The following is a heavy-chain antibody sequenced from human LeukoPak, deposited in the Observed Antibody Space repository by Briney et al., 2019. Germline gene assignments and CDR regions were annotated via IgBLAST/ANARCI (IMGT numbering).Heavy chain of an antibody. CDR3: AREGDLGFDI. Sequence: SETLSLTCAVYGGSFSGYYWSWIRQPPGKGLEWIGEINHSGSTNYNPSLKSRVTISVDTSKNQFSLKLSSVTAADTAVYYCAREGDLGFDIWGRGTMVTVSS. J-gene: IGHJ3*02. CDR2: INHSGST. CDR1: GGSFSGYY. D-gene: IGHD3-16*01. V-gene: IGHV4-34*01.